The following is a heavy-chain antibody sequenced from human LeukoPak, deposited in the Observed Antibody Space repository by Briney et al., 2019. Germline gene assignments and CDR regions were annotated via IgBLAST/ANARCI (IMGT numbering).Heavy chain of an antibody. CDR1: GFPFYDYG. CDR2: INWNGGST. Sequence: PGGSLRLSCAASGFPFYDYGMVGLRQAPGKGLEWVSGINWNGGSTGYADSVKGRFTISRDNAKNFLYVQMNSLRAEDTALYYCAREKQADDAFDIWGQGTMVTVSS. V-gene: IGHV3-20*04. CDR3: AREKQADDAFDI. D-gene: IGHD1-1*01. J-gene: IGHJ3*02.